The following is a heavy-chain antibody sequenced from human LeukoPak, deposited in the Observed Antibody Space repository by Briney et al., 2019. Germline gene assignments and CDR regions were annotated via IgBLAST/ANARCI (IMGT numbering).Heavy chain of an antibody. J-gene: IGHJ3*02. D-gene: IGHD3-22*01. V-gene: IGHV1-69*04. Sequence: SVKVSCKASGGTFSSYAISWVRQAPGQGLEWMGRIIPILGIANYAQKFQGRVTITADKSTSTAYMELSSLRSEDTAVYYCARERDTFDSSVLAFDIWGQGTMVTVSS. CDR3: ARERDTFDSSVLAFDI. CDR2: IIPILGIA. CDR1: GGTFSSYA.